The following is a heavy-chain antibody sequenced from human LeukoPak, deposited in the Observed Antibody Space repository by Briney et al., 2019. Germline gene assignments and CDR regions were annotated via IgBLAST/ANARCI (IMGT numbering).Heavy chain of an antibody. CDR1: GFTFTNYA. CDR2: ISYDGSNK. CDR3: ARGNRYGMDV. Sequence: PGGSLRLSCAASGFTFTNYAMHWVRQAPGKGLEWVAVISYDGSNKYYADSVKGRFTISRDNSKNTLYLQMNSLRAEDTAVYYCARGNRYGMDVWGQGTTVTVSS. J-gene: IGHJ6*02. V-gene: IGHV3-30-3*01.